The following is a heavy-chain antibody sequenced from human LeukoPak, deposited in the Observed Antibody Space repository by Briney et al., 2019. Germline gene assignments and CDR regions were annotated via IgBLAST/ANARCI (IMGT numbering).Heavy chain of an antibody. CDR1: GGSISGYY. CDR3: ARVYREPGNDAFDI. D-gene: IGHD1-14*01. J-gene: IGHJ3*02. V-gene: IGHV4-59*01. Sequence: PSETLSLTCTVSGGSISGYYWSWIRQPPGKGLEWIGYIYYSGSTNYNPSLKSRVTISVDTSKNQFSLKLSSVTAADTAVYYCARVYREPGNDAFDIWGQGTMVTVSS. CDR2: IYYSGST.